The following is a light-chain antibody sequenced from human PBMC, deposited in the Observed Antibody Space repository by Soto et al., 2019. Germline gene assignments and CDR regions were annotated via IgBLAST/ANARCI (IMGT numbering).Light chain of an antibody. CDR1: QSIRSW. CDR3: QQYDSYPRV. Sequence: DIQMTQSPPTLSASVGDRVTITCRASQSIRSWLAWYQQKPGKAPKLLIYKASNLETGVPSRFSGSAAGTEFALSVRGLQPDDFATYYCQQYDSYPRVFGPGTKVYIK. CDR2: KAS. V-gene: IGKV1-5*03. J-gene: IGKJ3*01.